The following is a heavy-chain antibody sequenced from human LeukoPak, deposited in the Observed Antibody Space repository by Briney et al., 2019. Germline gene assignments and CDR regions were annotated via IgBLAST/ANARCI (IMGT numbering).Heavy chain of an antibody. CDR1: GFTFSSYG. V-gene: IGHV3-30*18. Sequence: GGSLRLSCAASGFTFSSYGMHWVRQAPGKGQEWVAVISYDGSNKYYADSVKGRFTISRDNSKNTLYLQMNSLRAEDTAVYYCAKEGLQLVRGVIKNYFDYWGQGTLVTVSS. D-gene: IGHD3-10*01. CDR3: AKEGLQLVRGVIKNYFDY. J-gene: IGHJ4*02. CDR2: ISYDGSNK.